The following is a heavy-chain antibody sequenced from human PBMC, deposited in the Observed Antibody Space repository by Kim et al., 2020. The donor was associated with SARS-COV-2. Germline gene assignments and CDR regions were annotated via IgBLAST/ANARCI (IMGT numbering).Heavy chain of an antibody. D-gene: IGHD3-16*01. CDR2: IRKKTRGDTT. V-gene: IGHV3-72*01. J-gene: IGHJ3*02. Sequence: GGSLRLSCAGSGITLSDQYMDWVRQAPGKGLEWIGRIRKKTRGDTTEYAASVNGRCIISRDESNNSVDLQMNGVKTEDTAVYFCTRDGGVEGRTAFDIWGQGTMVTVSS. CDR1: GITLSDQY. CDR3: TRDGGVEGRTAFDI.